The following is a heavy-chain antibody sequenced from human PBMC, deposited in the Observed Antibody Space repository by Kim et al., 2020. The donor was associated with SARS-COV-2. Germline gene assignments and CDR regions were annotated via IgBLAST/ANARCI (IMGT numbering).Heavy chain of an antibody. J-gene: IGHJ4*02. CDR1: GGTFSSYA. CDR2: IIPIFGTA. Sequence: SVTVSCKASGGTFSSYAISWVRQAPGQGLEWMGGIIPIFGTANYAQKFQGRVTITADESTSTAYMELSSLRSEDTAVYYCARGASGSGLEPDYWGQGTLVTVSS. V-gene: IGHV1-69*13. CDR3: ARGASGSGLEPDY. D-gene: IGHD3-10*01.